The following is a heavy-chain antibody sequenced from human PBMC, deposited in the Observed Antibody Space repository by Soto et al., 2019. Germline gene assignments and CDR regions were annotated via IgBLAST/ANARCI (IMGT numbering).Heavy chain of an antibody. V-gene: IGHV3-48*02. J-gene: IGHJ6*02. CDR3: ARDRPLLAGYYYYGMDV. CDR2: ISSSSSTI. D-gene: IGHD3-10*01. Sequence: PGGSLRLSCAASGFTFSSYSMNWVRQAPGKGLEWVSYISSSSSTIYYADSVKGRFTISRDNAKNSLYLQMNSLRDEDTAVYYCARDRPLLAGYYYYGMDVWGQGTTVTVSS. CDR1: GFTFSSYS.